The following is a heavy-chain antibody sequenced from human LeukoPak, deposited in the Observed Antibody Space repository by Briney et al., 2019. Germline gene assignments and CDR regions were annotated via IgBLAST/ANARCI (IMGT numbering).Heavy chain of an antibody. J-gene: IGHJ5*02. CDR2: INPSGDFR. Sequence: ASVKVSCKASGYTFGTHWMHWVRQAPGQGLEWMGIINPSGDFRSYAQKFQGRVAVTRDMSTRTVYMELSDLEPEDTAVYYCARDYSGEWEQLTGWWFDPWGQGTLVIVSS. CDR3: ARDYSGEWEQLTGWWFDP. V-gene: IGHV1-46*01. D-gene: IGHD1-26*01. CDR1: GYTFGTHW.